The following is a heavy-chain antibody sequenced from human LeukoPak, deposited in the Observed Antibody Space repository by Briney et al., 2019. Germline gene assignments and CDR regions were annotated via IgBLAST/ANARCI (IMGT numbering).Heavy chain of an antibody. D-gene: IGHD2-2*01. CDR3: ARGRKVPANWFDP. V-gene: IGHV4-34*01. CDR2: INHSGST. Sequence: SETLSLTCAVYGVSFSGYYWSWIRQPPGKGLEWIGEINHSGSTNYNPSLKSRVTISVDTSKNQFSLKLSSVTAADTAVYYCARGRKVPANWFDPWGQGTLVTVSS. J-gene: IGHJ5*02. CDR1: GVSFSGYY.